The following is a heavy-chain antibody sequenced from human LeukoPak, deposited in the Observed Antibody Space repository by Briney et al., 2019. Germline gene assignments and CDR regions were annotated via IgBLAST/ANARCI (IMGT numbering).Heavy chain of an antibody. J-gene: IGHJ4*02. D-gene: IGHD6-13*01. CDR2: IYTSGGT. CDR3: ARGPPESSSWYYFDY. V-gene: IGHV4-4*07. CDR1: GGSINSHY. Sequence: KSSETLSLTCIVSGGSINSHYWSWIRQPAGKGLEWIGRIYTSGGTNYNPSLKSRVTISVDTSKNQFSLKLSSVTAADTAVYYCARGPPESSSWYYFDYWGQGTLVTVSS.